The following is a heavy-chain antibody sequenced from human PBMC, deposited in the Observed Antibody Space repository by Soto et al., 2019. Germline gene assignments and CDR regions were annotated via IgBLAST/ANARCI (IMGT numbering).Heavy chain of an antibody. J-gene: IGHJ4*02. Sequence: EVQLVESGGGLVKPGGSLRLSCAASGFTFSSYSMNWVRQAPGKGLEWVSSISSSGSYIYYADSVKGRFTISRDNTQNSLYLQMNRLRAEDTAVYYCARARGAVTTLVDYGVQGTLVTVSS. CDR3: ARARGAVTTLVDY. D-gene: IGHD4-17*01. V-gene: IGHV3-21*02. CDR2: ISSSGSYI. CDR1: GFTFSSYS.